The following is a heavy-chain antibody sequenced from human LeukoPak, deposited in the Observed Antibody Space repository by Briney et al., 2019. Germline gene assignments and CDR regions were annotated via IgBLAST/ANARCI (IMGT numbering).Heavy chain of an antibody. D-gene: IGHD3-3*01. CDR3: ARGLGRITIFGVAPGTFDY. Sequence: SQTLSLTCTVSGGSTSSGGYYWSWIRQHPGKGLEWIGYIYYSGSTYYNPSLKSRVTISVDTSKNQFPLKLSSVTAADTAVYYCARGLGRITIFGVAPGTFDYWGQGTLVTVSS. V-gene: IGHV4-31*03. J-gene: IGHJ4*02. CDR1: GGSTSSGGYY. CDR2: IYYSGST.